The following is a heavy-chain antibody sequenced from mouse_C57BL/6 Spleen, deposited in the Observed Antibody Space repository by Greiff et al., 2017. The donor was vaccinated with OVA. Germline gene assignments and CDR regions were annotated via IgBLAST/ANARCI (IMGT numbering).Heavy chain of an antibody. D-gene: IGHD2-4*01. CDR2: ISSGSSTI. J-gene: IGHJ2*01. CDR1: GFTFSDYG. V-gene: IGHV5-17*01. Sequence: EVKLMESGGGLVKPGGSLKLSCAASGFTFSDYGMHWVRQAPEKGLEWVAYISSGSSTIYYADTVKGRFTISRDNAKNTLFLQMTSLRSEDTAMYYCARPGIYYDYFDYWGQGTTLTVSS. CDR3: ARPGIYYDYFDY.